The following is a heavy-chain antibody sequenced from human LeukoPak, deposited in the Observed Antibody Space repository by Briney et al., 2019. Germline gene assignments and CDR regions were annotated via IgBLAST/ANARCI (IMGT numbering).Heavy chain of an antibody. V-gene: IGHV3-74*01. CDR3: ARFHAFDI. J-gene: IGHJ3*02. CDR2: INSDGSIT. CDR1: GFTFSSYA. Sequence: PGGSLRLSCAASGFTFSSYAMSWVRQAPGKGLEWVSRINSDGSITSYADSVKGRFTISRDNAKNTLYLQMNSLRAEDTAVYYCARFHAFDIWGQGTLVTVSS.